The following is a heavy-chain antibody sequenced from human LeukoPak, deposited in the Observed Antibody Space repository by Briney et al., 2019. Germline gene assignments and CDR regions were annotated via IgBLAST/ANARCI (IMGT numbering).Heavy chain of an antibody. CDR2: IIPIFGTA. J-gene: IGHJ4*02. Sequence: PGGSLRLSCAASGFTFSSYAISWVRQAPGQGLEWMGGIIPIFGTANYAQKFQGRVTITADESTSTAYMELSSLRSEDTAVYYCARDIVGATEGDYWGQGTLVTVSS. CDR3: ARDIVGATEGDY. CDR1: GFTFSSYA. D-gene: IGHD1-26*01. V-gene: IGHV1-69*01.